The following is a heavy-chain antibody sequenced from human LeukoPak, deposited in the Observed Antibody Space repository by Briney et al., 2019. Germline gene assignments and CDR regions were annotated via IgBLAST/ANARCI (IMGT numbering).Heavy chain of an antibody. CDR2: INPNSGGT. D-gene: IGHD3-22*01. V-gene: IGHV1-2*02. J-gene: IGHJ4*02. CDR1: GYTFTCYY. Sequence: ASVKVSCKASGYTFTCYYMHWVRQAPGQGLEWMGWINPNSGGTNYAQKFQGRVTMTRDTSISTAYMELSRLRSDDTAVYYCARDEAYDSSGYYYYWGQGTLVTVSS. CDR3: ARDEAYDSSGYYYY.